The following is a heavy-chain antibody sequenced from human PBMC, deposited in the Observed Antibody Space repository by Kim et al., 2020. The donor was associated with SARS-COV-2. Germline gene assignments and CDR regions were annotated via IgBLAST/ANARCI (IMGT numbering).Heavy chain of an antibody. CDR2: ISNDGYTI. V-gene: IGHV3-74*01. Sequence: GGSLRLSCAASGFTFSSSWMHWVRQAPGKWLVWLSHISNDGYTIAYADSVKGRFTVSRDNAKNTLYLQMKSLRAEDTAVYFCARSPSGPEGYRGQGSLVT. CDR1: GFTFSSSW. CDR3: ARSPSGPEGY. J-gene: IGHJ4*02.